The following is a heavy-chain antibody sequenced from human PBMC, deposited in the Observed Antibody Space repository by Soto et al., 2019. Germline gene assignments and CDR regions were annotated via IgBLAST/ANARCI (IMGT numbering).Heavy chain of an antibody. CDR2: ISGSDGKT. CDR3: GKERRGSGWFVCSY. D-gene: IGHD6-19*01. V-gene: IGHV3-23*01. Sequence: AGGSLRLSCAASGFSFGSYALSWVRQAPGKGLEWVSTISGSDGKTFYADSVKGRFSISXXXXXXTXYXQXXXLRADDTAVYYCGKERRGSGWFVCSYWGQGSLVTVS. CDR1: GFSFGSYA. J-gene: IGHJ4*02.